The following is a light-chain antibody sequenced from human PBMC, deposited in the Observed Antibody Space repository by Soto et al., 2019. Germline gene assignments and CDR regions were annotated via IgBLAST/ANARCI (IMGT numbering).Light chain of an antibody. V-gene: IGLV1-40*01. CDR1: SSNIGAGYD. Sequence: QAVVTQPPSLSGAPGQRVAISCTGSSSNIGAGYDVHWYQQLPGTVPKLLIYNVNSRPSGVPDRFSGSKSGTSASLAITGLQAEDEADYYCQSFDSSLSVLFGGGTKLTVL. CDR3: QSFDSSLSVL. J-gene: IGLJ2*01. CDR2: NVN.